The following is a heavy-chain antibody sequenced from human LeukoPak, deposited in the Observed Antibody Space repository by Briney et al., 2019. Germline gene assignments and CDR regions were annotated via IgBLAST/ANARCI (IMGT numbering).Heavy chain of an antibody. Sequence: GGSLRLSCAASGFTFSDYGMHWVRQAPGKGLEWVSFIRYDGTNKYYADSVKGRFTISRDNSKNTLYLQMNSLRAEDTAVYYCAKDHSKMTTVVTPDYWGQGTLVTVSS. CDR2: IRYDGTNK. CDR1: GFTFSDYG. J-gene: IGHJ4*02. CDR3: AKDHSKMTTVVTPDY. V-gene: IGHV3-30*02. D-gene: IGHD4-23*01.